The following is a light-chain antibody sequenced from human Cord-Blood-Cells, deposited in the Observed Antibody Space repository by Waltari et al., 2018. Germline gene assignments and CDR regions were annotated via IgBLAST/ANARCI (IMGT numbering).Light chain of an antibody. CDR3: QQLNSYRYT. Sequence: DIQLTQSASFLSASVGDRVTITCRARQGISSYLAWYQQKPGKAPKLLIYAASTLQSGVPSRFSGSGSGTEFTLTISSLQPEDFATYYCQQLNSYRYTFGQGTKLEIK. CDR1: QGISSY. CDR2: AAS. V-gene: IGKV1-9*01. J-gene: IGKJ2*01.